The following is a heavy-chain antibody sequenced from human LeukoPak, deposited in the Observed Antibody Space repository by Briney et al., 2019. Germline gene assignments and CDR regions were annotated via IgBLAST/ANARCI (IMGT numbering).Heavy chain of an antibody. V-gene: IGHV4-59*01. CDR3: ARDRPFDI. CDR2: IYYSGST. J-gene: IGHJ3*02. CDR1: GGSISSYY. Sequence: SETLSLTCSVSGGSISSYYWRWIRRPPGKGLEWIGYIYYSGSTNYNPSLKSRVTISVDTSKNQFSLKLSSVTAADTAVYYCARDRPFDIWGQGTMVTVSS.